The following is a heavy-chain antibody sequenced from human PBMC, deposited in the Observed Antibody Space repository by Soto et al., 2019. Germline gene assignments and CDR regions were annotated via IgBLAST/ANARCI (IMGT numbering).Heavy chain of an antibody. D-gene: IGHD5-12*01. Sequence: PSQTLSLTCAISGDSVSSNTASWNWIRQSPSRVLEWLGRTYFRSKWYNDYAVSVKSRIIISPDTSNNQFSLQLNSVTPEDTAVYFCAKGDNLGPKTGYAFDPWGQGIMVTVSS. CDR2: TYFRSKWYN. CDR3: AKGDNLGPKTGYAFDP. V-gene: IGHV6-1*01. CDR1: GDSVSSNTAS. J-gene: IGHJ5*02.